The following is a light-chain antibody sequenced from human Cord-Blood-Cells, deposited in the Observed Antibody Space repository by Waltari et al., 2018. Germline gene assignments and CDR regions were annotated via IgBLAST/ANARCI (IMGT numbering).Light chain of an antibody. V-gene: IGLV3-19*01. Sequence: SSELTQDPAVSVALGQTVRHTCQGDSLRSSYASWYQQKPGKAPVLVIYGKNNRPSGIPDRFSGSSSGNTASLTITGAQAEDEADYYCNSRDSSGNHLVFGGGTKLTVL. J-gene: IGLJ2*01. CDR3: NSRDSSGNHLV. CDR1: SLRSSY. CDR2: GKN.